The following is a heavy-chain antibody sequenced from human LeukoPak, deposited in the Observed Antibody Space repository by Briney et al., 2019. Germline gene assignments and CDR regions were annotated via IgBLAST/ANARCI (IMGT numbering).Heavy chain of an antibody. CDR1: GGTFSSYA. CDR3: ARDRSGYSLIDY. Sequence: SVKVSCKASGGTFSSYAISWVRQAPGQGLEWMGGIIPIFGTANYAQKFQGRVTITADESTSTAYMELSSLRSEDTAVYYCARDRSGYSLIDYWGQRTLVTVSS. CDR2: IIPIFGTA. V-gene: IGHV1-69*13. J-gene: IGHJ4*02. D-gene: IGHD3-22*01.